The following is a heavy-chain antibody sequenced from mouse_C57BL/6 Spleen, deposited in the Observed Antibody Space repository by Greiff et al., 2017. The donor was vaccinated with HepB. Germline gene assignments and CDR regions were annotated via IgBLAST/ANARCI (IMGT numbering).Heavy chain of an antibody. CDR1: GFTFSDYG. J-gene: IGHJ3*01. V-gene: IGHV5-17*01. Sequence: EVHLVESGGGLVKPGGSLKLSCAASGFTFSDYGMHWVRQAPEKGLEWVAYISSGSSTIYYADTVKGRFTISRDNAKNTLFLQMTSLRSEDTAMYYCARGYYDYHVGFAYWGQGTLVTVSA. D-gene: IGHD2-4*01. CDR2: ISSGSSTI. CDR3: ARGYYDYHVGFAY.